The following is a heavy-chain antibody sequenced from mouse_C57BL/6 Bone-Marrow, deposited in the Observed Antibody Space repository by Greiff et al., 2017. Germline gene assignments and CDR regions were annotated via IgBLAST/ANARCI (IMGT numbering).Heavy chain of an antibody. CDR2: IHPNSGST. V-gene: IGHV1-64*01. J-gene: IGHJ3*01. CDR3: ARRGAYYSNYEGGFFAY. D-gene: IGHD2-5*01. CDR1: GYTFTSYW. Sequence: VQLQQPGAELVKPGASVKLSCKASGYTFTSYWMHWVKQRPGQGLEWIGMIHPNSGSTNYNEKFKSKATLTVDKSSSTAYMQLSSLTSEDSAVYYCARRGAYYSNYEGGFFAYWGQGTLVTVSA.